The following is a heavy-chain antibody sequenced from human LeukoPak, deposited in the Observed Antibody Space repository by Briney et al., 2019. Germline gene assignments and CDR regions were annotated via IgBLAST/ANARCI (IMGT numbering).Heavy chain of an antibody. CDR1: GGTFSSYA. Sequence: GASVKVSCKASGGTFSSYAISWVRQAPGQGLEWMGRIIPIFGIANYAQKFQGRVTITADKSTSTAYMELSSLRSEDTAVYYCATPEDSSIVGANGDAFDIWGQGTMVTVSS. D-gene: IGHD1-26*01. CDR3: ATPEDSSIVGANGDAFDI. V-gene: IGHV1-69*04. CDR2: IIPIFGIA. J-gene: IGHJ3*02.